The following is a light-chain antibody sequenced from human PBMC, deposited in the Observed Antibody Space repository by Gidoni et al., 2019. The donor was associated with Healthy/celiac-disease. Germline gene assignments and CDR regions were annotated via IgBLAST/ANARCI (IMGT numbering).Light chain of an antibody. CDR1: QSVSSSY. CDR3: QQYGSSPGLT. Sequence: ELVLTQSPGTLSLSPGERATLSCRASQSVSSSYVAWYQQKPGQAPRLLIYGAASRATGIPDRFSGSGSGTDFTLTISRLEPEDFAVYYCQQYGSSPGLTFGGGTKVEIK. V-gene: IGKV3-20*01. CDR2: GAA. J-gene: IGKJ4*01.